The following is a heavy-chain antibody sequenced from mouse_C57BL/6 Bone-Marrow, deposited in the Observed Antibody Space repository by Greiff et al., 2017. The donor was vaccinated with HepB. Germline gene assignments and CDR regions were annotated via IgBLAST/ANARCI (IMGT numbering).Heavy chain of an antibody. CDR2: ISSGGDYI. D-gene: IGHD2-4*01. J-gene: IGHJ3*01. V-gene: IGHV5-9-1*02. CDR1: GFTFSSYA. Sequence: DVMLVESGEGLVKPGGSLKLSCAASGFTFSSYAMSWVRQTPEKRLEWVAYISSGGDYIYYAATVKGRFTISRDNARNTLYLQMSSLKSEDTAMYYCTRDGHYEYGGAWFAYWGQGTLVTVSA. CDR3: TRDGHYEYGGAWFAY.